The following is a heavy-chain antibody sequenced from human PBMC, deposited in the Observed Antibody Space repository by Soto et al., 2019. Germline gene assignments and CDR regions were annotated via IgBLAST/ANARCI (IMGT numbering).Heavy chain of an antibody. D-gene: IGHD2-2*02. J-gene: IGHJ5*02. V-gene: IGHV4-39*01. CDR1: GGSISRSTYY. CDR2: IYYSGST. CDR3: ARQVPAAIRLGWFDH. Sequence: PXETLSLTCTVAGGSISRSTYYWGWIRQPPGKGLEWIGIIYYSGSTYYRPSLKSRVTISVDTSKNQFSLKLSSVTAADTAVYYCARQVPAAIRLGWFDHWGQGTLVTVSS.